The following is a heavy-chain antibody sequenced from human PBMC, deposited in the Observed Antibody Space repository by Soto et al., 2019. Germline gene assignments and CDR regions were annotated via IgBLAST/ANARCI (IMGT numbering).Heavy chain of an antibody. V-gene: IGHV4-59*08. CDR2: IYYSGST. CDR3: ARQRHYDYIWGSYRPDAFDI. CDR1: GGSISSYY. D-gene: IGHD3-16*02. J-gene: IGHJ3*02. Sequence: SETLSLTCTVSGGSISSYYWSWIRQPPGKGLEWIGYIYYSGSTNYNPSLKSRVTISVDTSKNQFSLKLSSVTAADTAVYYCARQRHYDYIWGSYRPDAFDIWGQGTMVTVSS.